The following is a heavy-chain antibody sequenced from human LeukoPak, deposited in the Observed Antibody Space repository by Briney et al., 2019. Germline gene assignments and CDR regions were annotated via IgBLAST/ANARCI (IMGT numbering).Heavy chain of an antibody. J-gene: IGHJ4*02. V-gene: IGHV3-9*01. CDR2: ISWNSGSI. D-gene: IGHD3-10*01. Sequence: GGSLRLSCAASGFTFDDYAMHWVRQAPGKGLEWVSGISWNSGSIGYADSVKGRFTISRDNAKNSLYLQMNSLRAEDTAVYYCARGRRELLRFFDYWGQGTLVTVSS. CDR3: ARGRRELLRFFDY. CDR1: GFTFDDYA.